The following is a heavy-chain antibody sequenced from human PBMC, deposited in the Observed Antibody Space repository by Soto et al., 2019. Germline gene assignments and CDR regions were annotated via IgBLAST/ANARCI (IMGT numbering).Heavy chain of an antibody. J-gene: IGHJ5*02. Sequence: ASVKVSFKASGYTFTSYAMHWVRQAPGQRLEWMGWINAGNGNTKYSQKFQGRVTITRDTSASTAYMELSSLRSEDTAVYYCARDLGYCSSTSCQNWFDPWGQGTLVTVSS. CDR3: ARDLGYCSSTSCQNWFDP. CDR2: INAGNGNT. CDR1: GYTFTSYA. V-gene: IGHV1-3*01. D-gene: IGHD2-2*01.